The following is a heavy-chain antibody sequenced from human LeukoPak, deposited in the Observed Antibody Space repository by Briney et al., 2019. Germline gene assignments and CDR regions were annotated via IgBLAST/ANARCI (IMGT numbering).Heavy chain of an antibody. CDR3: ARGLFDY. Sequence: GGSLRRSCAASGFTFSSYEMNWVRQAPGKGLEWVSHISSGGTTIYYTDSVKGRFTISRDNAKNSLYLQMNTLRAEDTAIYYCARGLFDYWGQGTLVTVSS. J-gene: IGHJ4*02. CDR1: GFTFSSYE. CDR2: ISSGGTTI. V-gene: IGHV3-48*03.